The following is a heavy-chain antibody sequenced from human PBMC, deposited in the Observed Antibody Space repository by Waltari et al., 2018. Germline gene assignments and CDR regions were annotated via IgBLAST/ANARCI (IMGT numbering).Heavy chain of an antibody. CDR1: GFTFSSYS. V-gene: IGHV3-48*04. CDR3: ARGSSGLLVTTPMDLMGYMDV. J-gene: IGHJ6*03. Sequence: EVQLVESGGGLVQPGGSLRLSCAASGFTFSSYSMNWVRQAPGKGLEWVSYISSSSSTIYCTDSVKGRFTISRDNAKNSLYLQMNSLRAEDTAVYYCARGSSGLLVTTPMDLMGYMDVWGKGTTVTISS. CDR2: ISSSSSTI. D-gene: IGHD4-4*01.